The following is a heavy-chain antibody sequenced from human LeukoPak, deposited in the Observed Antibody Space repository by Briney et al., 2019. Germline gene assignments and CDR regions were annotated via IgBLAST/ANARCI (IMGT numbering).Heavy chain of an antibody. V-gene: IGHV3-23*01. Sequence: PGGSLRLSCAASGFTFSTNAMSWARQAPGKGLEWVSGITGSDIRTYNADSAKGRFTITRDNSKSALYLQMNNLRAEDTAVYYCAKECYDGSGYCFDQWGQGTLVTVSS. CDR3: AKECYDGSGYCFDQ. D-gene: IGHD3-22*01. CDR1: GFTFSTNA. CDR2: ITGSDIRT. J-gene: IGHJ4*02.